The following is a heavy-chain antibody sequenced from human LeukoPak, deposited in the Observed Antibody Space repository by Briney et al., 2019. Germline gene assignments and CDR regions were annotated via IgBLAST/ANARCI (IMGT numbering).Heavy chain of an antibody. Sequence: SEALSLTCVVYGVSFSGYYWSWIRQPPGKGLEWIGEINHSGSTNYNPSLKSRVPILVDTSKNQFSLKLSSVTAADTAVYYCARVPLYCSSTSCPFDYWGQGTLVTVSS. CDR1: GVSFSGYY. CDR2: INHSGST. D-gene: IGHD2-2*01. J-gene: IGHJ4*02. CDR3: ARVPLYCSSTSCPFDY. V-gene: IGHV4-34*01.